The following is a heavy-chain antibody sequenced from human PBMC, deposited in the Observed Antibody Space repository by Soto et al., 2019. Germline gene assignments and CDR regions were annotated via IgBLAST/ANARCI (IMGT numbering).Heavy chain of an antibody. CDR3: TTDDYYDSSGYYYYYYGMDV. Sequence: PGGSLRLSCAASGFTFSSYWMYWVRQAPGKGLVWVSGINSDGGTTDYAAPVKGRFTISRDDSKNTLYLQMNSLKTEDTAVYYCTTDDYYDSSGYYYYYYGMDVWGQGTTVTVSS. J-gene: IGHJ6*02. V-gene: IGHV3-15*07. D-gene: IGHD3-22*01. CDR1: GFTFSSYW. CDR2: INSDGGTT.